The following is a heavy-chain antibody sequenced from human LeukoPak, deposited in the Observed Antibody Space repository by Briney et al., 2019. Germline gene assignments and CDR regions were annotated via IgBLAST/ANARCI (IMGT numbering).Heavy chain of an antibody. Sequence: GGPLRLFCAASGFTFSNYGMHWLRQAPGKGLEWLAVIWYDGSNEYFLASVKGRFTSSNDNYTNMLDLQMSSRRADDPAWYYCARVVAIAAAGPLDYWGQKTRVRVSS. CDR1: GFTFSNYG. D-gene: IGHD6-13*01. V-gene: IGHV3-33*01. CDR3: ARVVAIAAAGPLDY. CDR2: IWYDGSNE. J-gene: IGHJ4*02.